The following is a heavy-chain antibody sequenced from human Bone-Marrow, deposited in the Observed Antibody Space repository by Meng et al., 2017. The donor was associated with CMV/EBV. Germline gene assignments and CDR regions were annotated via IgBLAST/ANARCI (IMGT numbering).Heavy chain of an antibody. Sequence: GESLKISCAASGFTFSRHGMHWVRQAPGKGLEWVAFIRYDGSNKYYADSVKGRFTISRDNSNNTLYLKMNSLRAEDTAVYYCRGSTGQLWGQGTLVTVSS. V-gene: IGHV3-30*02. J-gene: IGHJ1*01. CDR1: GFTFSRHG. D-gene: IGHD2-2*01. CDR2: IRYDGSNK. CDR3: RGSTGQL.